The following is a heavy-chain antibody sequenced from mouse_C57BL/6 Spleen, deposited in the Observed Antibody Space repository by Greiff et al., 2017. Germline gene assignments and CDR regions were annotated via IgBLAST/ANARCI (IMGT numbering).Heavy chain of an antibody. D-gene: IGHD1-1*01. CDR3: ARGGDYYGSSPYYAMDY. J-gene: IGHJ4*01. V-gene: IGHV1-80*01. CDR1: GYAFSSYW. Sequence: QVQLKESGAELVKPGASVKISCKASGYAFSSYWMNWVKQRPGQGLEWIGQIYPGDGDTNYNGKFKGKATLTADKSSSTAYMQLSSLTSEDSAVYFCARGGDYYGSSPYYAMDYWGQGTSVTVSS. CDR2: IYPGDGDT.